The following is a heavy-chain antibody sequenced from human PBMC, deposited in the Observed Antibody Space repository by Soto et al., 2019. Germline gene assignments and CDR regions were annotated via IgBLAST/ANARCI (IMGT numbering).Heavy chain of an antibody. J-gene: IGHJ4*02. V-gene: IGHV4-30-2*01. CDR3: ARAGVVGATALDY. Sequence: QLQLQESGSGLVKPSQTLSLTCAVSGDSISSGGYSWSWIRQPPGKGLEWIGYIYHSGSTYYNTSLKRRVTMSVDRSNNQFTLKLRSVTAADTAVYYCARAGVVGATALDYWGQGTLVTVSS. CDR1: GDSISSGGYS. D-gene: IGHD1-26*01. CDR2: IYHSGST.